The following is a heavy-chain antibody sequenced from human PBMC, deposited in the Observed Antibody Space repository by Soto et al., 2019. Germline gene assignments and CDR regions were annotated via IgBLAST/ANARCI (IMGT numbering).Heavy chain of an antibody. J-gene: IGHJ6*02. V-gene: IGHV3-30*18. CDR3: AKDLVRGSIAVTKTLYSYYGIDV. Sequence: QVQLVESGGGVVQPGRSLRLSCAASGFTFSSYGMHWVRQAPGKGLEWVAVISYDGSNKYYADSVKGRFTISRDNSKNRLYLQMNRLRAEDTAVYYCAKDLVRGSIAVTKTLYSYYGIDVWGQGTKVTVSS. D-gene: IGHD6-19*01. CDR1: GFTFSSYG. CDR2: ISYDGSNK.